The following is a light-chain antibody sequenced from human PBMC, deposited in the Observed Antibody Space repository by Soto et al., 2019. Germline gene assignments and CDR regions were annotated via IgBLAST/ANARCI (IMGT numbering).Light chain of an antibody. V-gene: IGKV1-27*01. CDR3: QKYNSAPRT. J-gene: IGKJ1*01. CDR2: AAS. Sequence: DIQMTQSPSSLSASVGDRVTITCRASQGISNYLAWYQQKPGKVPKLLIYAASTLQSGVPSRFRGSGSGTDFTLTISSLQPEDTAPYYCQKYNSAPRTFDQGTKVEIK. CDR1: QGISNY.